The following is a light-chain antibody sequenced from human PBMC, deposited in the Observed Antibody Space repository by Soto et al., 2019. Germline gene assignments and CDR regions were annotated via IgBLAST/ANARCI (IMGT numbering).Light chain of an antibody. J-gene: IGLJ1*01. V-gene: IGLV2-14*01. CDR1: SSDVGGYNY. CDR2: DVS. Sequence: QSELTQPASVSGSPVQSITISCTGTSSDVGGYNYVSWYQQHPGKAPKLMIYDVSNRPSGVSNRFSGSKSGNTASLTISGLQAEDEADYYCSSYTSSSTLGVFGTGTKVTVL. CDR3: SSYTSSSTLGV.